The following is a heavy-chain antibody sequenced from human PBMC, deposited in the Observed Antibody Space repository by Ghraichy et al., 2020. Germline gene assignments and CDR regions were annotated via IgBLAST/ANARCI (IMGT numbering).Heavy chain of an antibody. CDR3: ARDYRGTFDY. J-gene: IGHJ4*02. CDR2: IKQDGSEK. Sequence: GGSLRLSCAVSGFTFSSYWMSWVRQAPGKGLEWVANIKQDGSEKNYVDSVKGRFTISRDNAKNSLYLQMNSLRAEDTAMYYCARDYRGTFDYWGQVTLVTVSS. V-gene: IGHV3-7*01. CDR1: GFTFSSYW. D-gene: IGHD1-1*01.